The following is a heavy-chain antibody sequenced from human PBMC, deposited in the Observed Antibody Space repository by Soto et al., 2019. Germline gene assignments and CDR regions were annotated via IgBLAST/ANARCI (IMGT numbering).Heavy chain of an antibody. Sequence: SCAASGFTFSSYWMSWVRQAPGKGLEWVANIKQDGSEKYYVDSVKGRFTISRDNAKNSLYLQMNSLRAEDTAVYYCARVLFLRWFFDPWGQGTLVTVSS. D-gene: IGHD4-17*01. CDR3: ARVLFLRWFFDP. CDR2: IKQDGSEK. V-gene: IGHV3-7*01. CDR1: GFTFSSYW. J-gene: IGHJ5*02.